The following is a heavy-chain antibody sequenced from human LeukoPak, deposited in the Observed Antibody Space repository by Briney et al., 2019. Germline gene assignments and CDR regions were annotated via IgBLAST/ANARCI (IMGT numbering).Heavy chain of an antibody. D-gene: IGHD3-3*01. CDR2: ISSGSNYI. J-gene: IGHJ4*02. V-gene: IGHV3-21*01. CDR3: ARGFWSGYYVFDY. CDR1: GFTFSTYS. Sequence: GGALRLSCATSGFTFSTYSMNWVRQAPGQGLEWVSSISSGSNYIYYSDSVKGRFTFSRDNTKNSLYLQMNSLRVEDTAVYYCARGFWSGYYVFDYWGQGTLVTVSS.